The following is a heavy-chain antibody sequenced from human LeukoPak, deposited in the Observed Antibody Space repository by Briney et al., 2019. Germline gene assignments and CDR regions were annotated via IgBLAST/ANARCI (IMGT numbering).Heavy chain of an antibody. CDR3: AKGGSSWYVADAFDI. D-gene: IGHD6-13*01. CDR2: ISGSGGST. CDR1: GFTFSSYA. Sequence: GGSLRLSCAASGFTFSSYAMSWVRQAPGKGLKWVSAISGSGGSTYYADSVKGRFTISRDNSKNTLYLQMNSLRAEDTAVYYCAKGGSSWYVADAFDIWGQGTMVTVSS. J-gene: IGHJ3*02. V-gene: IGHV3-23*01.